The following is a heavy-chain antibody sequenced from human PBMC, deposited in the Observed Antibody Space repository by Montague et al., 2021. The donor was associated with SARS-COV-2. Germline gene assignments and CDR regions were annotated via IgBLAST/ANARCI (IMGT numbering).Heavy chain of an antibody. V-gene: IGHV3-23*01. CDR1: GFVFHDYA. J-gene: IGHJ5*01. D-gene: IGHD6-19*01. CDR3: ARDHERVGWPLDS. Sequence: SLRLSCAASGFVFHDYAINWIRQAPGKALEWVSAISGSGGGTYYAESVKGHFATSRDTSKNTVFLQMDSLRVEDTALYFCARDHERVGWPLDSWGQGTLVIVSS. CDR2: ISGSGGGT.